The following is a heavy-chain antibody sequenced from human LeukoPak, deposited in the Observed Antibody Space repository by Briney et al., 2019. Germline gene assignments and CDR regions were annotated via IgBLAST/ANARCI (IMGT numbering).Heavy chain of an antibody. Sequence: GGSLRLSCAASGFTFSSYAMSWVRQAPGKGLEWVSAISASGGSTNYADSVKGRFTISRDTSKDTLYLQMNSLRAEDTAIYYCARIGHDLYQTFDSWGHGTLITVSS. CDR2: ISASGGST. J-gene: IGHJ5*01. CDR1: GFTFSSYA. CDR3: ARIGHDLYQTFDS. V-gene: IGHV3-23*01. D-gene: IGHD2-2*01.